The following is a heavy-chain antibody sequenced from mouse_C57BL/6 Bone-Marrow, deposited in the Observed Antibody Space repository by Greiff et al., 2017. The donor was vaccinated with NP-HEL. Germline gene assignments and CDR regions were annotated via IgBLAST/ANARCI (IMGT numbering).Heavy chain of an antibody. D-gene: IGHD1-3*01. J-gene: IGHJ3*01. CDR1: GYTFTGHW. V-gene: IGHV1-56*01. Sequence: QVQLQQSGPELVKPGASVKISCKAPGYTFTGHWMQWVRQRPGQGLEWIGEIFPGSGSTYYNEKFKGKATLTVDTSSSTAYMQLSSLTSGVSADYSGARSGSSGPFAYWCQGPLATVSA. CDR2: IFPGSGST. CDR3: ARSGSSGPFAY.